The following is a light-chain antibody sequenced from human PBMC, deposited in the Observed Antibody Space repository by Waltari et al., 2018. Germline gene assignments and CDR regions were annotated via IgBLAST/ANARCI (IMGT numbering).Light chain of an antibody. J-gene: IGKJ1*01. CDR1: QSVTSNY. V-gene: IGKV3-20*01. Sequence: EVVLTQSPGTLSLSPGETATLSCRASQSVTSNYLAWYQQKPGQAPRLLISGASSRATGIPDRCSGSGSGTDVTLTISRLETGDFAVYHCQQYGSSPWTFGEGTKVEIK. CDR2: GAS. CDR3: QQYGSSPWT.